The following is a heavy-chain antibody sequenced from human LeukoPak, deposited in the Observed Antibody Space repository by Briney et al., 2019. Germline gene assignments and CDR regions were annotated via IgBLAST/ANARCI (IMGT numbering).Heavy chain of an antibody. CDR3: AKGVVPAAIRRGFDY. V-gene: IGHV3-30*02. CDR2: IRYDGSNK. J-gene: IGHJ4*02. Sequence: GGALRLSCAASGFSFSNYAMSWVRQAPGKGREGVAFIRYDGSNKYYADSVKGRFTISRDNSKNTLYLQMNSLRAEDTAVYYCAKGVVPAAIRRGFDYWGQGTLVTVSS. CDR1: GFSFSNYA. D-gene: IGHD2-2*02.